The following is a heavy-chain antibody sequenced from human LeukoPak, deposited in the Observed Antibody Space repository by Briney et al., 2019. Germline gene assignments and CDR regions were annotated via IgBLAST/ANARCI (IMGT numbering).Heavy chain of an antibody. J-gene: IGHJ4*02. V-gene: IGHV4-39*01. CDR2: IYYSGST. D-gene: IGHD3-22*01. CDR3: ARLLNYDSSGYYGYYFDY. Sequence: SETLSLTCTVSGGSISSSSYYWGWIRQPPGKGLEWIGSIYYSGSTYYNPSLKSRVTISVDTSKNQFSLKLSSVTAADTAVYYCARLLNYDSSGYYGYYFDYWGQGTLVTVSS. CDR1: GGSISSSSYY.